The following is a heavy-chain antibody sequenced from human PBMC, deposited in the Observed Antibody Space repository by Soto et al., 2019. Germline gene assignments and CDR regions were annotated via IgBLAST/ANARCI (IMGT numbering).Heavy chain of an antibody. D-gene: IGHD2-2*02. CDR3: AKGPAPAAILGDNYFDY. CDR1: GFTFSSYA. CDR2: ISGSGGST. J-gene: IGHJ4*02. Sequence: PGGSLRLSCAASGFTFSSYAMSWVRQAPGKGLEWVSAISGSGGSTYYADSVKGRFTISRDNSKNTLYLQMNSLRAEDTAVYYCAKGPAPAAILGDNYFDYWGQGTLVTVSS. V-gene: IGHV3-23*01.